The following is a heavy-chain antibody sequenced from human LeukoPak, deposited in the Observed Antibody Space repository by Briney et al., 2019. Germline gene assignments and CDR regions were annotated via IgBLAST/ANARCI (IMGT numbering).Heavy chain of an antibody. CDR3: AREIIRYYYDSSGPDWYFDL. CDR1: GGSISSGSYY. V-gene: IGHV4-61*02. D-gene: IGHD3-22*01. CDR2: IYTSGST. J-gene: IGHJ2*01. Sequence: SQTLSLTCTVSGGSISSGSYYWSWIRQPAGKGLEWIGRIYTSGSTNYNPSLKSRVTISVDTSKNQFSLKLSSVTAADTAVYYCAREIIRYYYDSSGPDWYFDLWGRGTLVTVSS.